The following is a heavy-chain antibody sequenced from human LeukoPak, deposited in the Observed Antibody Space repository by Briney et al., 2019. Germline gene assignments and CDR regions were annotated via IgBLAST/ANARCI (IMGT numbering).Heavy chain of an antibody. V-gene: IGHV4-34*01. J-gene: IGHJ4*02. CDR1: GASISSYY. Sequence: SETLSLTCSVSGASISSYYWSWIRRPPGKGLEWIGEINHSGSTNYNPSLKSRVTISVDTSKNQFSLKLSSVTAADTAVYYCARGWGSGSPFDYWGQGTLVTVSS. D-gene: IGHD3-10*01. CDR3: ARGWGSGSPFDY. CDR2: INHSGST.